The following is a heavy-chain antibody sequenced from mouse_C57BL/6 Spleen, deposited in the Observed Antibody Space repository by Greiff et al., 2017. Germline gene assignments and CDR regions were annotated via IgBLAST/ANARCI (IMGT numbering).Heavy chain of an antibody. J-gene: IGHJ2*01. Sequence: VQLKESGPGLVKPSQSLSLTCSVTGYSITSGYYWNWIRQFPGNKLEWMGYISYDGSNNYNPSLKNRISITRDTTKNQFFLKLNSVTTEDTATYYCAREGGYDLYYFDYWGQGTTLTVSS. CDR3: AREGGYDLYYFDY. CDR2: ISYDGSN. V-gene: IGHV3-6*01. CDR1: GYSITSGYY. D-gene: IGHD2-2*01.